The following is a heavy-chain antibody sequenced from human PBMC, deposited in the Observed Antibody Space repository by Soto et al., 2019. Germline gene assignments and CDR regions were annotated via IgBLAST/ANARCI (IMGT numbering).Heavy chain of an antibody. CDR1: GGSLTNYG. CDR3: ARGDATKLGVTNCYGMDV. Sequence: QVQLVQSGAEVKKPGSSVKVSCKASGGSLTNYGVCWVRQAPGQGLEWMGGIIPVFGTANYEQKFQGRVTIAAAESQSTVCMDVRSLRSEDTAVYYCARGDATKLGVTNCYGMDVWGQGTTVTGSS. J-gene: IGHJ6*02. CDR2: IIPVFGTA. V-gene: IGHV1-69*12. D-gene: IGHD3-10*01.